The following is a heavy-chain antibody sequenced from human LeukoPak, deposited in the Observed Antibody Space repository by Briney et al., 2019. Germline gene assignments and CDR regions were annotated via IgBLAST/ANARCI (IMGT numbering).Heavy chain of an antibody. J-gene: IGHJ5*02. CDR1: GYTFTGNY. CDR2: INPNSGGT. Sequence: GASVKVSYKASGYTFTGNYMQWVRQAPGQGLEWMGWINPNSGGTNYAQKFQGRVTMTRDTSISTAYMELSNLRSDDTAVYYCARGSGSGSYQDNWFDPWGQGTLVTVSS. D-gene: IGHD3-10*01. CDR3: ARGSGSGSYQDNWFDP. V-gene: IGHV1-2*02.